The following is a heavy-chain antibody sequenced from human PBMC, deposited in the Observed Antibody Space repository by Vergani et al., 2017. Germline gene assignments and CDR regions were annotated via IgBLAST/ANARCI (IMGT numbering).Heavy chain of an antibody. CDR1: GFTFSSYG. CDR3: ATGRGGYSLTQFDY. V-gene: IGHV3-33*01. D-gene: IGHD5-18*01. CDR2: IWYDGSNK. J-gene: IGHJ4*02. Sequence: QVQLVESGGGVVQPGRSLRLSCAASGFTFSSYGMHWVRQAPGKGLEWVAVIWYDGSNKYYADSVKGRFTISRDNSKNTLYLQMNSLRAEDTAVYYCATGRGGYSLTQFDYWGQGTLVTVSS.